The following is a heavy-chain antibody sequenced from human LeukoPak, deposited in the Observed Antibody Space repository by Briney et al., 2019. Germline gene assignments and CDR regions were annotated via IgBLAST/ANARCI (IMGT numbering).Heavy chain of an antibody. D-gene: IGHD3-22*01. CDR2: IYYSGST. Sequence: SETLSLTCTVSGGSISSYYWSWIWQPPGKGLEWIGYIYYSGSTNYNPSLKSRVTISVGTSKNQFSLKLSSVTAADTAVYYCARGAYYYDSSGYYYQAPEDLFDYWGQGTLVTVSS. CDR1: GGSISSYY. V-gene: IGHV4-59*01. J-gene: IGHJ4*02. CDR3: ARGAYYYDSSGYYYQAPEDLFDY.